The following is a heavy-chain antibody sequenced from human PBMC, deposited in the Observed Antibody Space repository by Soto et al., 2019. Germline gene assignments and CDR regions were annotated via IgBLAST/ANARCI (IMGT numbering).Heavy chain of an antibody. J-gene: IGHJ5*02. CDR3: AETYGDYGGGWFDP. Sequence: SETLSLTCAVSSGSISSSNWWSWVRQPPGKGLEWIGEIYHSGSTNYSPSLKSRVTISVDKSKNQFSLKLSSVTAADTAVYYCAETYGDYGGGWFDPWGQGTLVTVSS. D-gene: IGHD4-17*01. CDR2: IYHSGST. CDR1: SGSISSSNW. V-gene: IGHV4-4*02.